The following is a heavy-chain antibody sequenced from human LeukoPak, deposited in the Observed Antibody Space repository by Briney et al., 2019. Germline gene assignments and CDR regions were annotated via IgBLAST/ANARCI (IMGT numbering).Heavy chain of an antibody. D-gene: IGHD3-10*01. Sequence: SETLSLTCSVSGGSVSNGNYYWSWLRQPPGKALEWIGYIYYSGSTNYNPSLEGRVTISVDTSKNQFSVKLSSVTAADTAVYYCARSQNYYGSGDYWSQGTLVTVSS. J-gene: IGHJ4*02. V-gene: IGHV4-61*01. CDR3: ARSQNYYGSGDY. CDR2: IYYSGST. CDR1: GGSVSNGNYY.